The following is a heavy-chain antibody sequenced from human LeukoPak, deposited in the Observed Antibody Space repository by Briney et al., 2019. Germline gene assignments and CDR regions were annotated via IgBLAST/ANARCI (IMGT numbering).Heavy chain of an antibody. CDR2: INHSGGT. D-gene: IGHD5-18*01. V-gene: IGHV4-34*01. Sequence: SETLSLTCAVYGGSFSGYYWSWIRQPPGKGLEWIGEINHSGGTNYNPSLKSRVTISVDTSKNQFSLKLSSVTAADTAVYYCARGRGYSYGWGQGTLVTVSS. CDR3: ARGRGYSYG. CDR1: GGSFSGYY. J-gene: IGHJ4*02.